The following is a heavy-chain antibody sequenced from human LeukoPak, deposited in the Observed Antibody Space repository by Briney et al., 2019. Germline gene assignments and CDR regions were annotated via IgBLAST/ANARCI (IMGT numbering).Heavy chain of an antibody. Sequence: GESLKISCKGSGYRFTNYWIGWVRQMPGKGLEWMGIINPAYGYTRYSPSFQGQVTISTDTSIFTAYLQWSSLKASDTALYYCARPHDTGVGASGSGWSYFDFWGQGTLITVSS. CDR2: INPAYGYT. V-gene: IGHV5-51*01. CDR3: ARPHDTGVGASGSGWSYFDF. J-gene: IGHJ4*02. CDR1: GYRFTNYW. D-gene: IGHD6-19*01.